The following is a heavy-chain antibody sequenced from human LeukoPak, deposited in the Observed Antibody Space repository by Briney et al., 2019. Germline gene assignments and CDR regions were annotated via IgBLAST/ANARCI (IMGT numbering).Heavy chain of an antibody. J-gene: IGHJ4*02. D-gene: IGHD3-9*01. V-gene: IGHV4-30-4*01. Sequence: SQTLSLTCTVSGGSISSGDYYWSWIRQPPGKGLEWIGYIYYSGSTYYNPSLKSRVTISVDTSKNQFSLKLSSVTAADTAVYYCARGYPRDILTGPLFDYWGQGTLVTVSS. CDR1: GGSISSGDYY. CDR3: ARGYPRDILTGPLFDY. CDR2: IYYSGST.